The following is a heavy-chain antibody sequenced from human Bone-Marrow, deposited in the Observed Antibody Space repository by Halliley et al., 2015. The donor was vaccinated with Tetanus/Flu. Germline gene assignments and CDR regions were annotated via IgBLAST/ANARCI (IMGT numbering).Heavy chain of an antibody. CDR3: ARGPLRLRWNALDV. J-gene: IGHJ6*02. D-gene: IGHD1-1*01. Sequence: TLSLTCTVSGDSVNNNFWSWIRQPPGKGLEWFGYIYYSTYTNYNPSLTSRVTMSVDTSKSQFSLKLTSVSAADTAVYYCARGPLRLRWNALDVWGQGTTVFVSS. V-gene: IGHV4-59*02. CDR2: IYYSTYT. CDR1: GDSVNNNF.